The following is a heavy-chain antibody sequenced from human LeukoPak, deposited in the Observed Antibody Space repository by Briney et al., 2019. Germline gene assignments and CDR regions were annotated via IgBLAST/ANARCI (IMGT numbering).Heavy chain of an antibody. CDR1: GGSISSGGYY. V-gene: IGHV4-31*03. CDR2: IYYSGST. CDR3: ARAGIDSSGYPPPGSFGY. J-gene: IGHJ4*02. Sequence: SETLSLACTVSGGSISSGGYYWSWIRQHPGKGLEWIGYIYYSGSTCYNPSLKSRVTISVDTSKNQFSLKLSSVTAADTAVYYCARAGIDSSGYPPPGSFGYWGQGTLVTVSS. D-gene: IGHD3-22*01.